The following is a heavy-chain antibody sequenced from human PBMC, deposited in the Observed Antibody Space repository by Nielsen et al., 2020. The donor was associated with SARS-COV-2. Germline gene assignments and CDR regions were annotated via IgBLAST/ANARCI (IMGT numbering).Heavy chain of an antibody. Sequence: GGSLRLSCAASGFTFSSYAMSWVRQAPGKGLEWVSAISGSGGSTYYADSVKGRFTISRDNSKNTLYLQMNSLRAEDTAVYYCANHHGGYYYYMDVWGKGTTVTVSS. D-gene: IGHD1-14*01. V-gene: IGHV3-23*01. CDR2: ISGSGGST. CDR1: GFTFSSYA. CDR3: ANHHGGYYYYMDV. J-gene: IGHJ6*03.